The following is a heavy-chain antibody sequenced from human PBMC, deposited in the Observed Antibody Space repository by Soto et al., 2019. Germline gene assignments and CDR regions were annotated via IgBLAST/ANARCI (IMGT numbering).Heavy chain of an antibody. D-gene: IGHD3-10*01. Sequence: GGSLRLSXAASGLTLSNHAMTWVRQAPGKGLDWVSTVSEYGDVTYYADSVRGRFTISRDNSKNTLYLQLNNLRVEDTAVYYCVPGSSGTRGEDSWGPGVVVTVSS. CDR3: VPGSSGTRGEDS. J-gene: IGHJ4*02. V-gene: IGHV3-23*01. CDR1: GLTLSNHA. CDR2: VSEYGDVT.